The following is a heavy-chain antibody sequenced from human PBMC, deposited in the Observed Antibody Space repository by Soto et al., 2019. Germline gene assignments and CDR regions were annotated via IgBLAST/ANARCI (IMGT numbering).Heavy chain of an antibody. CDR2: IYYSGST. Sequence: TLSLTCTVSGGSISSGDYYWSWIRQPPGKGLEWIGYIYYSGSTYYNPSLKSRVTISVDTSKNQFSLKLSSVTAADTAVYYCARGRISDFWSGYPFVDYWGQGTLVTVSS. J-gene: IGHJ4*02. D-gene: IGHD3-3*01. CDR1: GGSISSGDYY. V-gene: IGHV4-30-4*01. CDR3: ARGRISDFWSGYPFVDY.